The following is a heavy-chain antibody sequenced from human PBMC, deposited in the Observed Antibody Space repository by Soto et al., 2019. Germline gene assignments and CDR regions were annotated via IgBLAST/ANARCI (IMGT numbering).Heavy chain of an antibody. CDR1: GGSISSYY. CDR3: ARVRIAARTGAYGMDV. D-gene: IGHD6-6*01. V-gene: IGHV4-4*07. CDR2: IYTSGST. Sequence: TLSLTCTVSGGSISSYYWSWTRQPAGKGLEWIGRIYTSGSTNYNPSLKSRVTMSVDTSKNQFSLKLSSVTAADTAVYYCARVRIAARTGAYGMDVWGQGTTVTVSS. J-gene: IGHJ6*02.